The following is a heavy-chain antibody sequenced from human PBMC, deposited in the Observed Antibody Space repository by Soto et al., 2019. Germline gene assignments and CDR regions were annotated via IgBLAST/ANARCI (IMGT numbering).Heavy chain of an antibody. CDR1: GGSISSGDYY. Sequence: SETLSLTCTVSGGSISSGDYYWSWIRQPPGKGLEWIGYIYYSGSTYYNPSLKSRVTISVDTSKNQFSLKLSSVTAADTAVYYCARDNPYGDRLYNWFDPWGQGTLVTVSS. CDR3: ARDNPYGDRLYNWFDP. D-gene: IGHD4-17*01. CDR2: IYYSGST. J-gene: IGHJ5*02. V-gene: IGHV4-30-4*01.